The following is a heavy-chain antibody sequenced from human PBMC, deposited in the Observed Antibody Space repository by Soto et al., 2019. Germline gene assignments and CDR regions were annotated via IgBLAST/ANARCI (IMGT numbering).Heavy chain of an antibody. V-gene: IGHV4-59*01. CDR2: IYKSGST. CDR3: ARERHSGTWDHYYGMDV. D-gene: IGHD1-26*01. CDR1: GGSISNSN. Sequence: SEALSLTCTVSGGSISNSNWIWIRQSPGKGLDWVGYIYKSGSTNYNPSLKSRVTISVDTSRNQFSLKLTSVTAADTAVYYCARERHSGTWDHYYGMDVWGQGTTVTVSS. J-gene: IGHJ6*02.